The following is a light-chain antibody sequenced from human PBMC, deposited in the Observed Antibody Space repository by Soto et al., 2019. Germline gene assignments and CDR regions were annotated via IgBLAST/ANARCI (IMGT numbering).Light chain of an antibody. CDR1: RSVSGW. J-gene: IGKJ4*01. CDR2: SAS. V-gene: IGKV1-5*03. Sequence: DIQMTQSPSTLSASVGDRVIITCRASRSVSGWLAWYRQKPGKAPELLIYSASTLETGVPSWFSGSGSGTDFTLTVSSLQREDFATYYCQQYERYPLTFGGGTKVEIK. CDR3: QQYERYPLT.